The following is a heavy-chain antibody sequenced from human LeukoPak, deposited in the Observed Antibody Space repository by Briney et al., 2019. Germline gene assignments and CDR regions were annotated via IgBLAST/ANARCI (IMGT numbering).Heavy chain of an antibody. Sequence: PGGSLRLSCSASGFTFSRYPMHWVRQAPGKGLEYVSAISSNGGTTYYADSVKGRITLSRDNSKNTLYLQLSSLRPEDTAVYYCASTYSYDTSGYYPFDCWGQGTLVIVAS. J-gene: IGHJ4*02. CDR3: ASTYSYDTSGYYPFDC. D-gene: IGHD3-22*01. CDR1: GFTFSRYP. V-gene: IGHV3-64D*09. CDR2: ISSNGGTT.